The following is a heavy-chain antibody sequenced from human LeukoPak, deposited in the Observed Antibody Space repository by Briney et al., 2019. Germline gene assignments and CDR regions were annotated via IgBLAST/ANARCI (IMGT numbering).Heavy chain of an antibody. CDR2: INPNSGGT. V-gene: IGHV1-2*02. CDR3: ARVLITMIVVDYFDY. J-gene: IGHJ4*02. Sequence: ASVKVSCKASGYTFTGYYMHWVRQAPGQGLEWMGWINPNSGGTNYARKFQGRVTMTRDTSISTAYMELSRLRSDDTAVYYCARVLITMIVVDYFDYWGQGTLVTVSS. CDR1: GYTFTGYY. D-gene: IGHD3-22*01.